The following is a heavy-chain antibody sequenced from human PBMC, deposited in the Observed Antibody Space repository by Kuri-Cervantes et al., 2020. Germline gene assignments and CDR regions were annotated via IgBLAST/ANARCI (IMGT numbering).Heavy chain of an antibody. D-gene: IGHD2-21*02. J-gene: IGHJ3*02. Sequence: SQTLSLTYAVYGGSFSGYYWSWIRQPPGKGLEWIGEINHSGGPNYNPSLKSRVTISVDTSKNQFSLKLSSVTAADTAVYYCAIWSGHCGGDCPRGAFDIWGQGTMVTVSS. CDR2: INHSGGP. V-gene: IGHV4-34*01. CDR3: AIWSGHCGGDCPRGAFDI. CDR1: GGSFSGYY.